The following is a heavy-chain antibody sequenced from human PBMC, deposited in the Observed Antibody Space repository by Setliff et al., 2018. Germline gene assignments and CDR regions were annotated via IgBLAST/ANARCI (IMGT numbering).Heavy chain of an antibody. V-gene: IGHV4-39*07. CDR3: ARDLTYYDFWSGYYSPRAFDI. D-gene: IGHD3-3*01. J-gene: IGHJ3*02. Sequence: SETLSLTCTVSGGSISSSSYYWGWIRQPPGKGLEWIGEINHSGSTNYNPSLKSRVTISVDTSKNQFSLKLSSLTAADTAVYYCARDLTYYDFWSGYYSPRAFDIWGQGTMVTVSS. CDR1: GGSISSSSYY. CDR2: INHSGST.